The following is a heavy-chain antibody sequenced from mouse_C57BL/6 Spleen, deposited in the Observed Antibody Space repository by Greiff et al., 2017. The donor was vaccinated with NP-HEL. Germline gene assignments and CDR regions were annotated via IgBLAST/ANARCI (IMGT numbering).Heavy chain of an antibody. D-gene: IGHD2-2*01. Sequence: QVQLKESGPGLVQPSQSLSITCTVSGFSLTSYGVHWVRQSPGKGLEWLGVIWSGGSTDYNAAFISRLSISKDNSKSQVFFKMNSLQADDTAIYYCARAPPYGYDGAWFAYWGQGTLVTVSA. CDR3: ARAPPYGYDGAWFAY. CDR1: GFSLTSYG. V-gene: IGHV2-2*01. CDR2: IWSGGST. J-gene: IGHJ3*01.